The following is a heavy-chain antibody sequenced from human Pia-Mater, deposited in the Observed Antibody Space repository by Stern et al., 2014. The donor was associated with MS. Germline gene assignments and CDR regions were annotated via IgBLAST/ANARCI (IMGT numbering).Heavy chain of an antibody. J-gene: IGHJ5*02. V-gene: IGHV3-23*01. CDR3: ARGWGES. Sequence: EVQLLQSGGGLVQPGGSLRLSCVASGFTFSSSMMTWVRQAPGKGLEWVSVITRSGTYYADSVKGRFTVSRDTSKNTVYLQMNSLRVEDAALYYCARGWGESWGQGALVTVSS. D-gene: IGHD3-16*01. CDR1: GFTFSSSM. CDR2: ITRSGT.